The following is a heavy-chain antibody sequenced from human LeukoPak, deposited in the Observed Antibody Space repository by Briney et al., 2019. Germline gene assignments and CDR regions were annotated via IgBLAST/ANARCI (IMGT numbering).Heavy chain of an antibody. D-gene: IGHD3-9*01. CDR2: IIPILGIA. J-gene: IGHJ5*02. V-gene: IGHV1-69*04. CDR3: ALYILTGPSVLPWFDP. Sequence: GASVKVSCKASGYTFTSYAMNWVRQAPGQGLEWMGRIIPILGIANYAQKFQGRVTITADKSTSTAYMELSSLRSEDTAVYYCALYILTGPSVLPWFDPWGQGTLVTVSS. CDR1: GYTFTSYA.